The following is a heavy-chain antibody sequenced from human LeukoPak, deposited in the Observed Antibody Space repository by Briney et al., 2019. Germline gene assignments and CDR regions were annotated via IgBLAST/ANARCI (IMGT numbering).Heavy chain of an antibody. CDR2: ISGTGGAT. D-gene: IGHD3-16*01. V-gene: IGHV3-23*01. Sequence: GGSLRLSCTASGFTFSTYAMNWVRQAPGKGLEWVSSISGTGGATYYADSVKGRFTISRDNSKNTLYLQMNSLRAEDTAVYYCARHVGGSGAFDIWGQGTMVTVSS. CDR3: ARHVGGSGAFDI. J-gene: IGHJ3*02. CDR1: GFTFSTYA.